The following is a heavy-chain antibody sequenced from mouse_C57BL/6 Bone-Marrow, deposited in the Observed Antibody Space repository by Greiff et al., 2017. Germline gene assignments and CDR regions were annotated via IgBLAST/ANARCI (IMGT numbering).Heavy chain of an antibody. CDR2: IDPSDSYT. Sequence: QVHVKQPGAELVKPGASVKLSCKASGYTFTSYWMQWVKQRPGQGLEWIGEIDPSDSYTNYNQKFKGKATLTVDTSSSTAYMQLSSLTSEDSAVYYCAREVYSNSYFDYWGQGTTLTVSS. J-gene: IGHJ2*01. CDR1: GYTFTSYW. CDR3: AREVYSNSYFDY. V-gene: IGHV1-50*01. D-gene: IGHD2-5*01.